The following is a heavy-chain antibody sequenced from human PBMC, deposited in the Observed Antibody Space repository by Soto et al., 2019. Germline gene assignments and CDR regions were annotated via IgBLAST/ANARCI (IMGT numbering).Heavy chain of an antibody. CDR1: GYTLTYFA. V-gene: IGHV1-3*01. Sequence: ASVKVSCKVSGYTLTYFAVHWVRQAPGQRLEWMGWINAGTGNRKYSQQLQDRVTITRDTSASTTYMELSSLISEDTAVYYCATDPFYDSSGYYSLLFDYWGQGTLVSVSS. D-gene: IGHD3-22*01. CDR2: INAGTGNR. CDR3: ATDPFYDSSGYYSLLFDY. J-gene: IGHJ4*02.